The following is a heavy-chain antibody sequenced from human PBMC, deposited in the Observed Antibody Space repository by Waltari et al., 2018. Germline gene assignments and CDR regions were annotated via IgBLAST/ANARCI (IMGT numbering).Heavy chain of an antibody. D-gene: IGHD3-22*01. CDR3: ARDSYYYDGSGYPAG. Sequence: QVQLQESGPGLVKPSQTLSLSCTVSGGSISSATYYWSWIRLPAGKGLEWIGRSHVNGNTTYNPSLFSRVTISLDTSRNQFFLTVNSVTAADTAVYYCARDSYYYDGSGYPAGWGQGTRVTVSS. CDR2: SHVNGNT. CDR1: GGSISSATYY. J-gene: IGHJ4*02. V-gene: IGHV4-61*02.